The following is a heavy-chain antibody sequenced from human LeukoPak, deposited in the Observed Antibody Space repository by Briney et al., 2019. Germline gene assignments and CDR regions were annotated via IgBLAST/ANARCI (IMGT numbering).Heavy chain of an antibody. J-gene: IGHJ4*02. Sequence: SETLSLTCAVYGGSFSGYYWSWIRQPPGEGLEWIGEINHSGSTNYNPSLKSRVTISVDTSKNQFSLKLSSVTAADTAVYYCARRGYSYGGVAYWGQGTLVTVSS. CDR2: INHSGST. V-gene: IGHV4-34*01. D-gene: IGHD5-18*01. CDR3: ARRGYSYGGVAY. CDR1: GGSFSGYY.